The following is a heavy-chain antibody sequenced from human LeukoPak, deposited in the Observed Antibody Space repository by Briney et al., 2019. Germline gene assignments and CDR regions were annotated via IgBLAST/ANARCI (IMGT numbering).Heavy chain of an antibody. CDR2: IYYSGST. CDR3: ARLEGSGWYVGNWFDP. CDR1: GGSISSSSYY. D-gene: IGHD6-19*01. Sequence: PLETLSLPCTVSGGSISSSSYYWGWIRQPPGKGLEWIGSIYYSGSTYYNPSLKSRVTISVDTSKNQFSLKLSSVTAADTAVYYCARLEGSGWYVGNWFDPWGQGTLVTVSS. J-gene: IGHJ5*02. V-gene: IGHV4-39*01.